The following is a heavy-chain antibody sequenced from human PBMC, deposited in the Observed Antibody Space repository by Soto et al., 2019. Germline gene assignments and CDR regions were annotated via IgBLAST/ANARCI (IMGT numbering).Heavy chain of an antibody. J-gene: IGHJ4*02. Sequence: SETLSLTCTVSGDFNTNFYWSWIRQSPGKGLEWMGFIYSSGSTRYNPSLKSRITMSLDTSKNSLHLQMDSLRVDDTAMYYCARTGRVAVAGESDSWGQGTLVTVSS. D-gene: IGHD6-19*01. V-gene: IGHV4-4*08. CDR3: ARTGRVAVAGESDS. CDR1: GDFNTNFY. CDR2: IYSSGST.